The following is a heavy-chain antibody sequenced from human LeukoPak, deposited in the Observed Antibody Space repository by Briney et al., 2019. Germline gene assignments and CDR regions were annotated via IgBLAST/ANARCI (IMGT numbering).Heavy chain of an antibody. Sequence: SGTLSLTCAVSGGSITTTNWWSWVRQPPGKGLEWIGYIYYDGSTNYNPSIKSRLTISFDTSENQFSLEVTSVTAADTAVYYCARRSHGDWFHFDLWGRGTLVTVSS. V-gene: IGHV4-4*02. J-gene: IGHJ2*01. CDR3: ARRSHGDWFHFDL. D-gene: IGHD3/OR15-3a*01. CDR2: IYYDGST. CDR1: GGSITTTNW.